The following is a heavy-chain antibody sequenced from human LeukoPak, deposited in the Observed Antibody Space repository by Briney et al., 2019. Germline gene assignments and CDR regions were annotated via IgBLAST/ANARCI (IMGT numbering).Heavy chain of an antibody. Sequence: ASVKVSCKASGYTFTSYYMHWVRQALGQGLEWMGIINPSGGSTSYAQKFQGRVTMTRDTSTSTVYMELSSLRSEDTAVYYCARNYCSGGSCYPSHFDYWGQGTLVTVSS. CDR3: ARNYCSGGSCYPSHFDY. V-gene: IGHV1-46*01. D-gene: IGHD2-15*01. J-gene: IGHJ4*02. CDR2: INPSGGST. CDR1: GYTFTSYY.